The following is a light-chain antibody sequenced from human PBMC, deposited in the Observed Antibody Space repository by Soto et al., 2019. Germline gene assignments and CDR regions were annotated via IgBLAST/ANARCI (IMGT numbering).Light chain of an antibody. Sequence: DIQMTQSPSSLSASVGDRVNITCRASQSIDTYLNWYQQRPGQAPSLLIYSTSTLQSGVPSRFRGSGSGTDFTLTISSLQPEDFATYFCQHVYSMPITFGPGTKLDLE. CDR3: QHVYSMPIT. CDR1: QSIDTY. V-gene: IGKV1-39*01. J-gene: IGKJ3*01. CDR2: STS.